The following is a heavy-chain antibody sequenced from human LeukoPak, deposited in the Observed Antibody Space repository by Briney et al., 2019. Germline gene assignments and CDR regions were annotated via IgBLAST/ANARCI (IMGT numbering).Heavy chain of an antibody. V-gene: IGHV3-30*19. CDR2: IWYDGSNK. J-gene: IGHJ3*02. D-gene: IGHD3-22*01. Sequence: GGSLRLSCAASGFTFSSYGMHWVRQAPGKGLEWVAVIWYDGSNKYYADSVKGRFTISRDNSKNTLYLQMNSLRAEDTAVYYCARIYDSSGYYEGHDAFDIWGQGTMVTVSS. CDR1: GFTFSSYG. CDR3: ARIYDSSGYYEGHDAFDI.